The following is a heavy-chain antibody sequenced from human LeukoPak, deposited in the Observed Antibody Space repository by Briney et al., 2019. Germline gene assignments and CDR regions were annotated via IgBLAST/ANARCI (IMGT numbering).Heavy chain of an antibody. V-gene: IGHV4-59*01. CDR3: AADRSITMIGTLDY. Sequence: SETLSLTCTVSGGSISSYYWSWIRQPPGKGLEWIGYIYYSGSTNYNPSLKSRVTISVDTSKNQFSLKLSSVTAADTAVYYCAADRSITMIGTLDYWGQGTLVTVFS. CDR1: GGSISSYY. D-gene: IGHD3-22*01. CDR2: IYYSGST. J-gene: IGHJ4*02.